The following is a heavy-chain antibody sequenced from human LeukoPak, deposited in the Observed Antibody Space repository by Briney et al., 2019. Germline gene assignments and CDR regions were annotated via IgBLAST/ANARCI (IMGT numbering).Heavy chain of an antibody. CDR1: GFTFSDYY. CDR3: ARDVRGRTPLKLGMKWFDP. D-gene: IGHD7-27*01. Sequence: GGPLRLSCAASGFTFSDYYMSWIRQTPGKGLEWLAFITDNGNSRKYADSVTGRFTISRDNAKNSVFLQMNSLRAEDSGVYYCARDVRGRTPLKLGMKWFDPWGQGTRVTVSS. CDR2: ITDNGNSR. V-gene: IGHV3-11*01. J-gene: IGHJ5*02.